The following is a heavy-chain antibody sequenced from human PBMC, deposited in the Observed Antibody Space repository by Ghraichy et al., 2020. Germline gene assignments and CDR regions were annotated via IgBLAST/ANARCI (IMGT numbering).Heavy chain of an antibody. V-gene: IGHV3-33*01. CDR2: IWYDGSNR. CDR1: GFTFTNYG. J-gene: IGHJ4*02. CDR3: AREALDLGELSLSPLDN. D-gene: IGHD3-16*02. Sequence: AGSLRLSCAASGFTFTNYGMHWVRQAPGKGLEWVAVIWYDGSNRYYADSVKGRFTISRDDSKNTLSLQMNTLRAEDTAVYYCAREALDLGELSLSPLDNWGQGTLVTVSS.